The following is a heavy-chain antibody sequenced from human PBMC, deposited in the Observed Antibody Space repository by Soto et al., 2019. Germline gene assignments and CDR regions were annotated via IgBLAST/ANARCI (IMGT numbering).Heavy chain of an antibody. V-gene: IGHV1-2*04. Sequence: QVQLVQSGAEVKKPGASVKVSCKASGYTFTGYYMHWVRQAPGQGLEWMGWINPNSGGTNYAQKFQGWVTMTRDTSIITAYMDQTRLRSDDTAVYYGARAPRSMTYQLPAYGMDVWGQGTTVTVSS. D-gene: IGHD2-2*01. CDR1: GYTFTGYY. CDR3: ARAPRSMTYQLPAYGMDV. J-gene: IGHJ6*02. CDR2: INPNSGGT.